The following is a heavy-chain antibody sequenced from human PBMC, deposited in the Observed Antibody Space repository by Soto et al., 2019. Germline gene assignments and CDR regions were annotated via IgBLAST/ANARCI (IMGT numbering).Heavy chain of an antibody. V-gene: IGHV4-30-4*01. CDR3: ARDLWVEPELYYYGMDV. J-gene: IGHJ6*02. Sequence: QVQLQESGPGLVRPSQTLSLTCTVSGDSISSADYYWSWIRQTPGKGLEWIGHFFYSGTTYYNPSFKSRLTISVDTSKNHFSLRLTSVTDADTAVYYCARDLWVEPELYYYGMDVWGQGTTVTVS. D-gene: IGHD1-7*01. CDR2: FFYSGTT. CDR1: GDSISSADYY.